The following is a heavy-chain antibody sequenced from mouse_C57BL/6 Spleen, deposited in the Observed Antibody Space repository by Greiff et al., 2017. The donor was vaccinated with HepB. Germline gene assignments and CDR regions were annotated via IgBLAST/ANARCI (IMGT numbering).Heavy chain of an antibody. Sequence: QVQLQQPGAELVMPGASVKLSCKASGYTFTSYWMHWVKQRPGQGLEWIGEIDPSDSYTNYNQKFKGKSTLTVDKSSSTAYMQLSSLTSEDSAVYYCARLGDDYDWFAYWGQGTLVTVSA. J-gene: IGHJ3*01. CDR1: GYTFTSYW. V-gene: IGHV1-69*01. CDR2: IDPSDSYT. CDR3: ARLGDDYDWFAY. D-gene: IGHD2-4*01.